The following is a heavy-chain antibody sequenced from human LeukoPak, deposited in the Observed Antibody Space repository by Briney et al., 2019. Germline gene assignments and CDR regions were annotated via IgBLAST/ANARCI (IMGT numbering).Heavy chain of an antibody. J-gene: IGHJ4*02. D-gene: IGHD3-22*01. V-gene: IGHV3-43D*03. CDR2: ISWGGGST. Sequence: GGSLRLSCAASGFTFDDYAMHWVRQAPGKGLEWVSLISWGGGSTYYADSVKGRFTISRDNSKNSLYLQMNSLRAEDTALYYCAKDHGYDYYDSSGYSLSWYFDYWGQGTLVTVSS. CDR3: AKDHGYDYYDSSGYSLSWYFDY. CDR1: GFTFDDYA.